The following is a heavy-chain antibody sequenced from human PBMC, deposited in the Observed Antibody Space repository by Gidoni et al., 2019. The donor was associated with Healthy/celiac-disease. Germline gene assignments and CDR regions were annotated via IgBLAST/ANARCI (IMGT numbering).Heavy chain of an antibody. J-gene: IGHJ3*02. Sequence: EVQLVESGGGLVQPGGSLRLSCAASGFTFSSYWMSWVRQAPGKGMEGGGNKKQEGSEKDYVDSVKGRVTISRDNAKNSLYRKMNSMRGEDTAVYYCARVGSYHWNDGPDAFDIWGQGTMVTVSS. CDR2: KKQEGSEK. CDR1: GFTFSSYW. V-gene: IGHV3-7*03. D-gene: IGHD1-1*01. CDR3: ARVGSYHWNDGPDAFDI.